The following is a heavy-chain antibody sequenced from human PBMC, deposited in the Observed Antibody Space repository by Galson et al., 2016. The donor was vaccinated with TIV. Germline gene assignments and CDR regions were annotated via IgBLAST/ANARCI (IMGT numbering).Heavy chain of an antibody. CDR3: ARYRSRGACYDY. V-gene: IGHV2-70*11. D-gene: IGHD2-21*02. J-gene: IGHJ4*02. CDR2: IDWDDDK. Sequence: PALVKPPQTLTLTCSFSGFSLHTSGMCVSWIRQPPGKALEWLARIDWDDDKYYSTSLKARLTISKDTSKNQVVLTMTNLDPVDTATYFCARYRSRGACYDYWGQGTLVPVSS. CDR1: GFSLHTSGMC.